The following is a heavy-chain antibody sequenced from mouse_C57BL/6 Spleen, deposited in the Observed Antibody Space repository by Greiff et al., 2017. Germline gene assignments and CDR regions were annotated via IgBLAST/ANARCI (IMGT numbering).Heavy chain of an antibody. CDR3: ARSELGDY. CDR2: IDPSDSYT. Sequence: QVQLQQPGAELVKPGASVKLSCKASGYTFTSYWMQWVKQRPGPGLEWIGEIDPSDSYTNYNQKFKGKATLTVDTSSSTAYMQLSSLTSEDSAVYYCARSELGDYWGQGTTLTVSS. D-gene: IGHD4-1*01. CDR1: GYTFTSYW. J-gene: IGHJ2*01. V-gene: IGHV1-50*01.